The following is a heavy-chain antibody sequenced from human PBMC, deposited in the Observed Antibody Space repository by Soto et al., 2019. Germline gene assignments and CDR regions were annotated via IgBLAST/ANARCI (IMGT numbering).Heavy chain of an antibody. Sequence: GGSLRLSCAASGFTFSSYSMNWVRQAPGKGLEWVSSISSRSTYIYYADSVKGRFTISRDNAKNSLYLQMNSLRAEDTAVYYCAGDYYDSSALYWGQGTLVTVSS. J-gene: IGHJ4*02. CDR3: AGDYYDSSALY. CDR2: ISSRSTYI. D-gene: IGHD3-22*01. V-gene: IGHV3-21*01. CDR1: GFTFSSYS.